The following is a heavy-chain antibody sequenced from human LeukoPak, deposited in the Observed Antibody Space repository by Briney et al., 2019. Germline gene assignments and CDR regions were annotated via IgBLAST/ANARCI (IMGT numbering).Heavy chain of an antibody. CDR3: ARDPCDSSGYYEVTYYGMDV. J-gene: IGHJ6*02. CDR2: IIPIFGTA. Sequence: SVKVSCKASGGTFSSYAISWVRQAPGQGLEWMGGIIPIFGTANYAQKFQGRVTITADESTSTAYMELSSLRSEDTAVYYCARDPCDSSGYYEVTYYGMDVWGQGTTVTVSS. CDR1: GGTFSSYA. V-gene: IGHV1-69*13. D-gene: IGHD3-22*01.